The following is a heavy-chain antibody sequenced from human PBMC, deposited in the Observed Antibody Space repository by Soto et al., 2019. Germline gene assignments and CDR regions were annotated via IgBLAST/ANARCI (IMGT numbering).Heavy chain of an antibody. CDR3: AIHGPYVYCSGGSCYSYWWFDS. CDR2: IYYSGST. V-gene: IGHV4-39*01. CDR1: GGSISSSSYY. D-gene: IGHD2-15*01. J-gene: IGHJ5*01. Sequence: SETLSLTCTVSGGSISSSSYYWGWIRQPPGKGLEWIGSIYYSGSTYYNPSLKSRVTISVDTSKNQFSLKLSSVTAADTAVYYCAIHGPYVYCSGGSCYSYWWFDSWGQGSLVTVSS.